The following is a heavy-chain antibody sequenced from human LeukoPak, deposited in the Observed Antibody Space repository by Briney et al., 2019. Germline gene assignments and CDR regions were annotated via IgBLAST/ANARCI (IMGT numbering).Heavy chain of an antibody. CDR2: FDPEDGET. J-gene: IGHJ6*03. CDR3: ATGIAAAGFYYYYMDV. D-gene: IGHD6-13*01. Sequence: GASVKVSCKVSGYTLTELSMHWVRQAPGKGLEWMGGFDPEDGETIYAQKFQGRVTMPEDTSTDTAYMELSSLRSEDTAVYYCATGIAAAGFYYYYMDVWGKGTTVTVSS. V-gene: IGHV1-24*01. CDR1: GYTLTELS.